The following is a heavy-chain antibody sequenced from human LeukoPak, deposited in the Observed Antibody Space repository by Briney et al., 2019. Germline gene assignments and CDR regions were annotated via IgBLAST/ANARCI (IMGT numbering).Heavy chain of an antibody. V-gene: IGHV4-61*02. D-gene: IGHD3-10*01. CDR2: IYTSGST. CDR1: GGSISSGSYY. J-gene: IGHJ3*02. CDR3: ARSVNYYGSKGAFDI. Sequence: SETLSLTCTVSGGSISSGSYYWSWIRQPAGKGLEWIGRIYTSGSTNYNPSLKSRVTISVDTSKNQFSLKLSSVTAADTAVYYRARSVNYYGSKGAFDIWGQGTMVTVSS.